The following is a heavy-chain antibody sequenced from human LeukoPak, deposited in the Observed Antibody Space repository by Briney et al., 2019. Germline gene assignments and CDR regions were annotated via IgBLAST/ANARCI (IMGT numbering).Heavy chain of an antibody. D-gene: IGHD3-3*01. J-gene: IGHJ5*02. V-gene: IGHV4-59*01. CDR1: GGSISSYY. CDR2: IYYSGST. CDR3: ARGRSRSGYYTPTRWFDP. Sequence: PSETLSLTCTVSGGSISSYYWSWIRQPPGKGLEWIGYIYYSGSTNYNPSLKSRVTISVDTSKNQFSLKLSSVTAADTAVYYCARGRSRSGYYTPTRWFDPWGQGTLVTVSS.